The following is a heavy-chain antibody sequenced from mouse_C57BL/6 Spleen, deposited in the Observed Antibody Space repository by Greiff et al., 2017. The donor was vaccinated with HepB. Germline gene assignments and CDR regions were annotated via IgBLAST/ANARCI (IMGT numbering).Heavy chain of an antibody. CDR1: GYTFTDYY. CDR2: INPYNGGT. D-gene: IGHD1-1*01. V-gene: IGHV1-19*01. J-gene: IGHJ4*01. Sequence: EVQLQQSGPVLVKPGASVKMSCKASGYTFTDYYMNWVKQSHGKSLEWIGVINPYNGGTSYNQKFKGKATLTVDKSSSTAYMELNSLTSEDSAVYYCARGKGTTVDYWGQGTSVTVSS. CDR3: ARGKGTTVDY.